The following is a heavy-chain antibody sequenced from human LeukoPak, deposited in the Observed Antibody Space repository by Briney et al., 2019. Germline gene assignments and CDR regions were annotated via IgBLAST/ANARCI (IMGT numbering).Heavy chain of an antibody. Sequence: GESLKISCKGSGYSFTSYWIGWVRQMPGKGLEWMGIIYPGDTDTRYSPSFQGQVTISADKSISTAYLQWSSLKASDAAMYYCATSSNSSSVDYWGQGTLVTVSS. CDR3: ATSSNSSSVDY. CDR1: GYSFTSYW. V-gene: IGHV5-51*01. D-gene: IGHD6-6*01. J-gene: IGHJ4*02. CDR2: IYPGDTDT.